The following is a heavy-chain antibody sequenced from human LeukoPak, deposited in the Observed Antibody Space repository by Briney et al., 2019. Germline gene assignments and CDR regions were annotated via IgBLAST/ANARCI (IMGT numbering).Heavy chain of an antibody. CDR2: INPNSGGT. CDR1: GYTFTGYY. D-gene: IGHD2-15*01. V-gene: IGHV1-2*06. CDR3: AGDRARYCSGGSCPLDY. J-gene: IGHJ4*02. Sequence: GASVKVSCKASGYTFTGYYMHWVRQAPGQGLEWMGRINPNSGGTNYAQKFQGRVTMTRDTTISTAYMELSRLRSDDTAVYYCAGDRARYCSGGSCPLDYWGQGTLVTVSS.